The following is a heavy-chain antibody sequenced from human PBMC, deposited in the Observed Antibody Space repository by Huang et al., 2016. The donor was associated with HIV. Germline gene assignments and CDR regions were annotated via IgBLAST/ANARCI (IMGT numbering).Heavy chain of an antibody. CDR3: AREVRSVDTDRPDGYYYRGLDV. CDR1: GTSMTSSTFY. J-gene: IGHJ6*02. CDR2: FCFRGNS. D-gene: IGHD2-2*03. V-gene: IGHV4-39*02. Sequence: QLRESGPGLVTPSETLSLTCSASGTSMTSSTFYWGWFRQPPGRGLEWIGRFCFRGNSHDNPSLKSRATISIATAKKQYSMGLTSVTAADTAVYFCAREVRSVDTDRPDGYYYRGLDVWGQGTTVIVSS.